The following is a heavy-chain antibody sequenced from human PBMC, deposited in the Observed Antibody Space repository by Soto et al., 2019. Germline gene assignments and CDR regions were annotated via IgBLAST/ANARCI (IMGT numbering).Heavy chain of an antibody. CDR2: INPNGGST. V-gene: IGHV1-46*03. D-gene: IGHD5-12*01. Sequence: ASVNVSCKASGYTFTSYYIHWVRQAPGQGLEWMGIINPNGGSTSYAQKFQGRVTMTRDTSTSTVYMELSSLRSEDTAVYYCAREFRRGGYNSPLDFQHWGQGTLVTVSS. J-gene: IGHJ1*01. CDR1: GYTFTSYY. CDR3: AREFRRGGYNSPLDFQH.